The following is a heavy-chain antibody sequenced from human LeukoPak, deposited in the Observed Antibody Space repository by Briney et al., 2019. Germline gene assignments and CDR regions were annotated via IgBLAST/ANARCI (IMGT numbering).Heavy chain of an antibody. CDR3: ARHPSWPDYGGTFDY. D-gene: IGHD4-17*01. CDR2: MNPNSGNT. V-gene: IGHV1-8*01. J-gene: IGHJ4*02. CDR1: GYTFTSYD. Sequence: ASVKVSCKASGYTFTSYDINWVRQATGQGLEWMGWMNPNSGNTDYAQKFQGRVTMTRNTAISTAYMELSSLRSEDTAVYCCARHPSWPDYGGTFDYWGQGTPVIVSS.